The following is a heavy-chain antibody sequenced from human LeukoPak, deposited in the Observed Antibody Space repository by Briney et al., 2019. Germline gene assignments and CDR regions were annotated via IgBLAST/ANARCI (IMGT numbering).Heavy chain of an antibody. CDR3: ARTTTVVTEYFQH. V-gene: IGHV1-69*13. CDR1: GGTFSSYA. CDR2: IIPIFGTT. D-gene: IGHD4-23*01. J-gene: IGHJ1*01. Sequence: SVKVSCKASGGTFSSYAINWVRQAPGQGLEWMGGIIPIFGTTNYAQKFQGRVTITADESTSTAYMELSSLRSEDTAVYFCARTTTVVTEYFQHWGQGTLVTISS.